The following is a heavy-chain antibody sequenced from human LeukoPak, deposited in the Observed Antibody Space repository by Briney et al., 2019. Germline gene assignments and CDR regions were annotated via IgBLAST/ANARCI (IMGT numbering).Heavy chain of an antibody. CDR1: GDSVSSNSAA. J-gene: IGHJ6*02. CDR2: TYYRSKWYN. D-gene: IGHD3-10*01. CDR3: ARLKLWFRELYYGMDV. V-gene: IGHV6-1*01. Sequence: PSQTLSLTCAISGDSVSSNSAAWNWIRQSPSRGLEWLGRTYYRSKWYNDYAVSVKSRITINPDTSKNQFSLQLNSVTPEDTAVYYCARLKLWFRELYYGMDVWGQGTTVTVSS.